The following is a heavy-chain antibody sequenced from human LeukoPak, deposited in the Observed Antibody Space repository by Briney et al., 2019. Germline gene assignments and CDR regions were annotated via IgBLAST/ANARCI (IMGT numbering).Heavy chain of an antibody. CDR3: AKLGGHYDILTGYYETNWYFDL. V-gene: IGHV4-34*01. CDR2: INHSGST. J-gene: IGHJ2*01. D-gene: IGHD3-9*01. Sequence: SETLSLTCAVYGGSFSGYYWSWIRQPPGKGLEWIGEINHSGSTNYNPSLKSRVTISVETSKNQLSLKLSSVTAADTAVYYCAKLGGHYDILTGYYETNWYFDLWGRGTLVTVSS. CDR1: GGSFSGYY.